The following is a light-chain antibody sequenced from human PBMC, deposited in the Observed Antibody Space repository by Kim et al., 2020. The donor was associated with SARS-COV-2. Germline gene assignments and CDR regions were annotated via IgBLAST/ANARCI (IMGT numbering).Light chain of an antibody. CDR1: NIGTKS. CDR3: QVWDSGSDPWV. J-gene: IGLJ3*02. V-gene: IGLV3-21*04. Sequence: GKTANLAGGGKNIGTKSVVWSLQKHAQAALLLIFYDLARRSGIAERVSGCTSGNTATLTTGWVEAGDEADYYCQVWDSGSDPWVFGGGTQLTVL. CDR2: YDL.